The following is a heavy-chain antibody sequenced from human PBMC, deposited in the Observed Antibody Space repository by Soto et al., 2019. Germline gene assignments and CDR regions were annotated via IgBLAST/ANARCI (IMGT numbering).Heavy chain of an antibody. J-gene: IGHJ6*02. CDR2: TRDKLNRHTT. CDR1: GFTFSDHY. Sequence: GGSLRLSCAVSGFTFSDHYMDWVRQAPGKGLEWVGRTRDKLNRHTTEYAASVKGRFIISRDESKNSLYLQMNSLNTEDTAVYYCARALVVPAALLYYFYGVDVWGQGTTVTVSS. D-gene: IGHD2-2*01. V-gene: IGHV3-72*01. CDR3: ARALVVPAALLYYFYGVDV.